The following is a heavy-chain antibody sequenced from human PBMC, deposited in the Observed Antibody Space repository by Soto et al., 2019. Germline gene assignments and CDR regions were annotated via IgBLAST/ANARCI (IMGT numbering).Heavy chain of an antibody. CDR1: GFTFSSYS. Sequence: GGSLRLSCAASGFTFSSYSMNWVRQAPGKGLEWVSYISSSSSTIYYADSVKGRFTISRDNAKNSLYLQMNSLRDEDTAVYYCARLRVHYYGSGSPYYYGMDVWGQGTTVTVSS. CDR3: ARLRVHYYGSGSPYYYGMDV. CDR2: ISSSSSTI. J-gene: IGHJ6*02. V-gene: IGHV3-48*02. D-gene: IGHD3-10*01.